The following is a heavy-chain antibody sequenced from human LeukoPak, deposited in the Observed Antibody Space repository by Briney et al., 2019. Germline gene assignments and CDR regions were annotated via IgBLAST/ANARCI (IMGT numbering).Heavy chain of an antibody. D-gene: IGHD2-2*01. CDR3: VKDGHCTHTSCYYFDY. V-gene: IGHV3-7*01. CDR2: IKQDGSEK. Sequence: GGSLRLSCAASGFPFSSYWMSWVRQAPGKGLEWVANIKQDGSEKYYVDSVKGRFTISRDSSKNTLFLQMNSLGAEDTAVYYCVKDGHCTHTSCYYFDYWGQGTLVTVSS. J-gene: IGHJ4*02. CDR1: GFPFSSYW.